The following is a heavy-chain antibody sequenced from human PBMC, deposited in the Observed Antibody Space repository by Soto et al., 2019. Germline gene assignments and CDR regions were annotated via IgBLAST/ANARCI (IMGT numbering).Heavy chain of an antibody. CDR2: IIPIFGTA. Sequence: QVQLVQSGAEVKKPGSSVKVSCKASGGTFSSYAISWVRQAPGQGLEWMGGIIPIFGTANYAQKFQGRVTITADESTSTAYMELSSLRSADTAVYYCAGPKVWFGELSPRMDVWGQGTTVTVSS. V-gene: IGHV1-69*01. CDR1: GGTFSSYA. J-gene: IGHJ6*02. CDR3: AGPKVWFGELSPRMDV. D-gene: IGHD3-10*01.